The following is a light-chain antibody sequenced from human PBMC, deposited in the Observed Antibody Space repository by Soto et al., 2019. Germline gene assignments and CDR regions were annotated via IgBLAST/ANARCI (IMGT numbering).Light chain of an antibody. J-gene: IGKJ5*01. V-gene: IGKV3-15*01. CDR3: QQYNNWPPVT. Sequence: EIVITQSPATLSVSPGERATLSCRASQSVGSNLAWYQQKAGQAPRLLIYGASTRATGIPARFSGSGSGTEFTLTISSLQSEDFALYYCQQYNNWPPVTFGQGTRLDIK. CDR2: GAS. CDR1: QSVGSN.